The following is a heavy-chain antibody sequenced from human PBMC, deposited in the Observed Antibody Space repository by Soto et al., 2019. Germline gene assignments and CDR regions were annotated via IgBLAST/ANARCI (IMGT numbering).Heavy chain of an antibody. CDR2: ISGSGGST. CDR1: GFTFSSYA. V-gene: IGHV3-23*01. D-gene: IGHD3-10*01. Sequence: PGGSLRLSCAASGFTFSSYAMSWVRQAPGKGLEWVSAISGSGGSTYYADSVKGRFTISRDNSKNTLYLQMNSLRAEDTAVYYCAKDPSLLWFGELPDAFDIWGQGTMVTVPS. J-gene: IGHJ3*02. CDR3: AKDPSLLWFGELPDAFDI.